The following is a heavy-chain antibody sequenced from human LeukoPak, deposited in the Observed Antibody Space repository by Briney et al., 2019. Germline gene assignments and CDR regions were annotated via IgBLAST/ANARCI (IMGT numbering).Heavy chain of an antibody. CDR1: GGSISSSSCY. CDR2: IYYSGST. Sequence: SETLSLTCTVSGGSISSSSCYWGWIRQPPGKGLEWIGSIYYSGSTYYNPSLKSRVTISVDTSKDQFSLKLRSVTCADPATYYCASSGDYGAAFDIWGQGTMVTVSS. V-gene: IGHV4-39*01. CDR3: ASSGDYGAAFDI. D-gene: IGHD4-17*01. J-gene: IGHJ3*02.